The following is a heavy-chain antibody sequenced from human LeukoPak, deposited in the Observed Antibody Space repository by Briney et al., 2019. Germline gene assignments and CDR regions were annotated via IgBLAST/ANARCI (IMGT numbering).Heavy chain of an antibody. CDR1: GFTFDDYA. Sequence: GWSLRLSCAASGFTFDDYAMHWVRQAPGKGLEWVSGISWNSGSIGYADSVKGRFTISRDNAKNSLYLQMNRLTAEDTAMYYCAKDPVYDYIVPTFDYWGQGMLVTVSS. D-gene: IGHD3-16*01. V-gene: IGHV3-9*01. CDR2: ISWNSGSI. CDR3: AKDPVYDYIVPTFDY. J-gene: IGHJ4*02.